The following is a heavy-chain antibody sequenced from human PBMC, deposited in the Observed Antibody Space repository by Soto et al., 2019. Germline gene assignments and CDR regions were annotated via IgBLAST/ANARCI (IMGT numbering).Heavy chain of an antibody. CDR2: IIPIFGTA. Sequence: SVKVSCKASGGTFSSYAISWVRQAPGQGLEWMGGIIPIFGTANYAQKFQGRVTITADKSTSTAYLELSSLRSEDTAVYYCASSLRFLEWVYYGMDVWGQGTTVTVSS. CDR3: ASSLRFLEWVYYGMDV. J-gene: IGHJ6*02. CDR1: GGTFSSYA. D-gene: IGHD3-3*01. V-gene: IGHV1-69*06.